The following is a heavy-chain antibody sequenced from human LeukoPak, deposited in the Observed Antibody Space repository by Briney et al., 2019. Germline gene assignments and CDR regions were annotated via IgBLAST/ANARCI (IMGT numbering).Heavy chain of an antibody. CDR2: ISSSGSTI. Sequence: GGSLRLSCAASGFTFSDYYMSWIRHAPGKGLEWVSYISSSGSTIYYADSVKGRFTISRDNAKNSLYLQMNSLRAEDTAVYYCSKGETDTGTLTHVYWGPGTLVTVSS. V-gene: IGHV3-11*01. CDR3: SKGETDTGTLTHVY. CDR1: GFTFSDYY. D-gene: IGHD1-7*01. J-gene: IGHJ4*02.